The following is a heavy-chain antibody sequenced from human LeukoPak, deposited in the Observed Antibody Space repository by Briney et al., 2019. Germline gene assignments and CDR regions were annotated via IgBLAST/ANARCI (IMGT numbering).Heavy chain of an antibody. Sequence: ASVKVSCKASGYTFTSYDINWVRQATGQGLEWMGWMNPNSGNIGYAQKFQGRVTMTRNTSISTAYMELSSLRSEDTAVYYCARGSSWFLYYYYYGMDVWGQGTTVTVSS. CDR1: GYTFTSYD. CDR3: ARGSSWFLYYYYYGMDV. CDR2: MNPNSGNI. D-gene: IGHD6-13*01. V-gene: IGHV1-8*01. J-gene: IGHJ6*02.